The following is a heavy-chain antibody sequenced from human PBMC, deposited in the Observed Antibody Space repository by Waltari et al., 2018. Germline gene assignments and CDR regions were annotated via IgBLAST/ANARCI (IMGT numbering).Heavy chain of an antibody. CDR3: SRTVYGDYADY. CDR1: GFTFSSYW. Sequence: EVQLVESGGGLVQPGGSLRLSCAASGFTFSSYWMSWVRQAPGKGLEWVANIKQDGSEKYYVDAVKVRFTISRDNAKNSLYLQMNSLRAEDTAVYYCSRTVYGDYADYWGQGTLVTVSS. V-gene: IGHV3-7*01. D-gene: IGHD4-17*01. J-gene: IGHJ4*02. CDR2: IKQDGSEK.